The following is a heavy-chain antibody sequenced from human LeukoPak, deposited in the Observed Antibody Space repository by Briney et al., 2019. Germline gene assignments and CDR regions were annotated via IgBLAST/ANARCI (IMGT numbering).Heavy chain of an antibody. V-gene: IGHV4-4*07. CDR3: ARGRPDYFDY. Sequence: SETLSLTCTVSAGSVSSYYWSWLRQPAGKGLEWIGRIYTSGSTNYNPSLKSRVTMSVDTSKNQFSLKLCSVTAADTAVYYCARGRPDYFDYWGQGTLVTISS. J-gene: IGHJ4*02. CDR2: IYTSGST. CDR1: AGSVSSYY.